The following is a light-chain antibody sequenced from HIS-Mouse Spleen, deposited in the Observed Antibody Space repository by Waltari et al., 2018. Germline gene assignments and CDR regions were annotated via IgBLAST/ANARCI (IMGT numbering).Light chain of an antibody. CDR3: AAWDDSLSGPV. CDR2: RNN. Sequence: QSVLTQPPSASGTPGQRVTISCSGSSSNIGSNYAYWYQQLPGTAPKLLTYRNNQRPSGVPDRFSGSKSGTSASLAISGLRSEDGADYYCAAWDDSLSGPVFGGGTKLTVL. J-gene: IGLJ3*02. V-gene: IGLV1-47*01. CDR1: SSNIGSNY.